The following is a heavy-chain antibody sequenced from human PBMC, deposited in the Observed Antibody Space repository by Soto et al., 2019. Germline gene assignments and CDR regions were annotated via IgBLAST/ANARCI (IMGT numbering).Heavy chain of an antibody. CDR2: IHSDGSST. V-gene: IGHV3-74*01. Sequence: EVQLVESGGALVQPGGSLRLSCAASGFTFSSYWMHWVRQGPGKGLVWVSRIHSDGSSTSYADSVKGRFTISRDNAENTLYLQRTSLRAEDTAIYYCVRGGSTFGSGWGQGTLVTVSS. J-gene: IGHJ4*02. D-gene: IGHD3-3*01. CDR3: VRGGSTFGSG. CDR1: GFTFSSYW.